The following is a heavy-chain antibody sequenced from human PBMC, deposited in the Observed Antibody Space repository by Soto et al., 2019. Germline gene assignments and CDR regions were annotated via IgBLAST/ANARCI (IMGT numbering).Heavy chain of an antibody. CDR2: ITPFNGNT. CDR1: GYTFTYRY. V-gene: IGHV1-45*02. CDR3: AIAAAGTETVDYYGMDV. Sequence: SVKVSCKASGYTFTYRYLHWVRQAPGQALEWMGWITPFNGNTNYAQKFQDRVTITRDRSMSTAYMELSSLRSEDTAMYYCAIAAAGTETVDYYGMDVWGQGTTVTVSS. D-gene: IGHD6-13*01. J-gene: IGHJ6*02.